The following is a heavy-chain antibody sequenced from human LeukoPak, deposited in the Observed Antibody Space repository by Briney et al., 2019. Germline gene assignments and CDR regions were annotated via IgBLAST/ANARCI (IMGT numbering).Heavy chain of an antibody. CDR2: ISSSGSTI. CDR1: GFTFSDYY. CDR3: ARVKVGVGQYYYHYYGMDV. Sequence: GGSLRLSCAASGFTFSDYYMSWIRQAPVKGLEWVSYISSSGSTIYYADSVKGRFTISRDNAKNSLYLQMNSLRAEDTAVYYCARVKVGVGQYYYHYYGMDVWGQGTTVTVSS. J-gene: IGHJ6*02. V-gene: IGHV3-11*01. D-gene: IGHD3-10*01.